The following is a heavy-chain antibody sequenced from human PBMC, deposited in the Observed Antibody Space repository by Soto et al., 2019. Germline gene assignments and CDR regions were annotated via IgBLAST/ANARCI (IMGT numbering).Heavy chain of an antibody. CDR3: AKSPRTSVAGPIDY. J-gene: IGHJ4*02. CDR2: ISGSGGST. Sequence: PWGSRRLSCAASGFTFSSYAMSWVRQDPGKGLEWVSAISGSGGSTYYADSVKGRFTISRDNSKNTLYLQMNSLRAEDTAVYYCAKSPRTSVAGPIDYWGQGNMVTVSP. D-gene: IGHD6-19*01. CDR1: GFTFSSYA. V-gene: IGHV3-23*01.